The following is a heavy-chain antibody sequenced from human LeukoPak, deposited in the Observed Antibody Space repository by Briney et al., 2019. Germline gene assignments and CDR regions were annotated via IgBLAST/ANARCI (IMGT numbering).Heavy chain of an antibody. CDR1: GFTFSSYA. Sequence: GGSLRLSCAASGFTFSSYAMSWVRQAPGKGLEGVSAISGSGGSTYCADSVKGRFTISRDNSKNTLYLQMNSLRAEDTAVYYCARGSCSSGSCYGPYWGQGTLVTVSS. CDR3: ARGSCSSGSCYGPY. D-gene: IGHD2-15*01. CDR2: ISGSGGST. V-gene: IGHV3-23*01. J-gene: IGHJ4*02.